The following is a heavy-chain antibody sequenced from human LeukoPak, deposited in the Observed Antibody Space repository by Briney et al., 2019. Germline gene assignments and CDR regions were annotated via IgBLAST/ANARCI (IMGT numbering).Heavy chain of an antibody. D-gene: IGHD3-22*01. CDR2: ISAYNGNT. V-gene: IGHV1-18*01. CDR1: GYTFTSYG. J-gene: IGHJ4*02. CDR3: ARARTYYYDSSGYEDY. Sequence: ASVKVSCKASGYTFTSYGIIWVRQAPGQGLEWMGWISAYNGNTNYAQKLQGRVTMTTDTSTSTAYMELRSLRSDDTAVYYCARARTYYYDSSGYEDYWGQGTLVTVSS.